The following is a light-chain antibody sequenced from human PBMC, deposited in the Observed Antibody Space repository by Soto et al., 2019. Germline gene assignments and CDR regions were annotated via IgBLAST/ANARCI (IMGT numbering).Light chain of an antibody. Sequence: EIVMTQSPATLSVSPGERATLSCRASQRVSSNLAWYQQKPGQAPRLLIYGVSTRATGIPARFSGSGSGTEFTLTISSLQSEDSAVYYCQQYKNWPALTFGGGTKVDIK. V-gene: IGKV3-15*01. CDR1: QRVSSN. CDR3: QQYKNWPALT. J-gene: IGKJ4*01. CDR2: GVS.